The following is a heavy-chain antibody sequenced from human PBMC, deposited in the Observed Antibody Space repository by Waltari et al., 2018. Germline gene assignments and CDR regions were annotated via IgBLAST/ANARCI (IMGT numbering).Heavy chain of an antibody. CDR3: ARQYNYYDSSGYPRGFDP. V-gene: IGHV4-59*08. CDR1: GGSISSYY. Sequence: QVQLQESGPGLVKPSETLSLTCTVSGGSISSYYWSWIRQPPGKGLEWIGYIYYSGSTNYNPSLKSRVTISVDTSKNQFSLKLSSVTAADTAVYYCARQYNYYDSSGYPRGFDPWGQGTLVTVSS. D-gene: IGHD3-22*01. J-gene: IGHJ5*02. CDR2: IYYSGST.